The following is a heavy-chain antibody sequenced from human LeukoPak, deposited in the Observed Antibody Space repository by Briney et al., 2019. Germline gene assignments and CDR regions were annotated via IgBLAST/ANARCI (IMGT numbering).Heavy chain of an antibody. CDR2: ISSDGSNK. J-gene: IGHJ4*02. Sequence: GGSLRLSCAASGFTFSSYAMHWVRQAPGKGLEWVACISSDGSNKYYADSVQGRFTISRDKSKNTPYLEMSSLRAEDTAVYYCASGGTVDTVMLPAFDYWGQGTLVTVSS. CDR1: GFTFSSYA. V-gene: IGHV3-30*04. D-gene: IGHD3-16*01. CDR3: ASGGTVDTVMLPAFDY.